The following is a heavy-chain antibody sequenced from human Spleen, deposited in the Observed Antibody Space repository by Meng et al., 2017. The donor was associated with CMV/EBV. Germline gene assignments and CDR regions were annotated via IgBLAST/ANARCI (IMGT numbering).Heavy chain of an antibody. V-gene: IGHV4-30-4*01. J-gene: IGHJ4*02. CDR2: IYYSGST. CDR3: ATYSYYDSSGYLFDY. CDR1: ASSSSGDYY. D-gene: IGHD3-22*01. Sequence: ASSSSGDYYWSWIRQPPGKGLEWIGYIYYSGSTYYNPSLNSRFTISINTSKTQFSLNLRSVTAADAAVYYCATYSYYDSSGYLFDYWGQGTLVTVSS.